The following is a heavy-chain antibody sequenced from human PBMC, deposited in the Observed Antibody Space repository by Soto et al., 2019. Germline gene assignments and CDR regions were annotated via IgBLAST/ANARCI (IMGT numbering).Heavy chain of an antibody. Sequence: VQLVESGGGVVQPGRSLRLSCAASGFTFSSYAMHWVRQAPGKGLEWVAVISYDGSNKYYADSVKGRFTISRDNSKNTLYLQMNSLRAEDTAVYYCARDRGYYDFWNFDAFDIWGQGTMVTVSS. D-gene: IGHD3-3*01. CDR3: ARDRGYYDFWNFDAFDI. J-gene: IGHJ3*02. CDR2: ISYDGSNK. V-gene: IGHV3-30-3*01. CDR1: GFTFSSYA.